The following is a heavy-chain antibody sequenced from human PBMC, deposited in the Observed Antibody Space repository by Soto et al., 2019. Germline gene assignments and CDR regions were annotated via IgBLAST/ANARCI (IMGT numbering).Heavy chain of an antibody. D-gene: IGHD6-19*01. J-gene: IGHJ3*01. CDR2: ISYDGSNK. CDR3: AKAIGYSSGWWLPNNYAFDL. Sequence: QVQLVESGGGVVQPGRSLRLSCAASGFTFSSYGMHWVRQAPGKGLERVAVISYDGSNKYYADSVKGRFTISRDNSKNTLSLQMNSLRAEATAVYYCAKAIGYSSGWWLPNNYAFDLGGQGTMVSVSS. V-gene: IGHV3-30*18. CDR1: GFTFSSYG.